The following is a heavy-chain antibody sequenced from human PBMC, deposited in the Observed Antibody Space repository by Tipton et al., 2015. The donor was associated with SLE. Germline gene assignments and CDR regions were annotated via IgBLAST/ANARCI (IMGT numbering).Heavy chain of an antibody. J-gene: IGHJ4*02. D-gene: IGHD5-24*01. Sequence: TLSLTCSVSGASIRSQYWGWIRQPPGKGLEWIGYIYHSGYSSTNYNPSLKSRVTISVDTPKNQLSLKLSSVTAADTAIYYCTIGQGWLPDYWGQGTLVTVSS. CDR3: TIGQGWLPDY. CDR2: IYHSGYSST. V-gene: IGHV4-59*11. CDR1: GASIRSQY.